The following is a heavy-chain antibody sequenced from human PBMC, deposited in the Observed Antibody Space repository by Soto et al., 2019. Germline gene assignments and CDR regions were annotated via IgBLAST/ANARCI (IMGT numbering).Heavy chain of an antibody. CDR1: GGTFSSYA. Sequence: QVQLVQSGAEVKKPGSSVKVSCKASGGTFSSYAISWVRQAPGQGLEWMGGIIPIFGTANYAQKFQGRVTITADESTSTAYMELSSLRSEDTAVYYCARRGNYDFWSGYSYGMDVWGQGTTVTVSS. CDR2: IIPIFGTA. D-gene: IGHD3-3*01. CDR3: ARRGNYDFWSGYSYGMDV. V-gene: IGHV1-69*01. J-gene: IGHJ6*02.